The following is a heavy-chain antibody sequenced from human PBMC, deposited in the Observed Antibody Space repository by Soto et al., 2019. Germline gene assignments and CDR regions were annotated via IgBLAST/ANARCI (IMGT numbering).Heavy chain of an antibody. D-gene: IGHD3-3*01. CDR2: IYYSATT. V-gene: IGHV4-39*01. J-gene: IGHJ6*03. CDR3: ARLPTSSGYYAHSHFFMDV. Sequence: QMQLQESGPGPVKPSETLSLTCTVSGGSISTSSYYWGWIRQPPGKGLEWIGSIYYSATTYYNPSLKSRVAISVDTSRHQFSLKVNSVTAADTALYYCARLPTSSGYYAHSHFFMDVWGKGTTVTVSS. CDR1: GGSISTSSYY.